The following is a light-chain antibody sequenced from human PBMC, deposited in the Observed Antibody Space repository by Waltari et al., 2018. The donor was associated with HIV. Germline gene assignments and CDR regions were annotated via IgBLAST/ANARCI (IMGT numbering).Light chain of an antibody. CDR2: GAS. Sequence: EVVMTQSPATLSVSPGERATLSCRASQNITKNLTWNQQKPGQPPRLLIFGASTRATGIPARFSGSGSGTEFTLTISSLQSEDFAVYYCQQYNKWPWTFGQGTRVEIK. V-gene: IGKV3-15*01. CDR1: QNITKN. J-gene: IGKJ1*01. CDR3: QQYNKWPWT.